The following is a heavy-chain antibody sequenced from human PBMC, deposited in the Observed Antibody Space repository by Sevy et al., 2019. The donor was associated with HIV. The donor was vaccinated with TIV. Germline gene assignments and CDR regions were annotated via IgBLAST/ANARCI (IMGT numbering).Heavy chain of an antibody. Sequence: GGSLRLSCAASGFTFSSYGMRWVRQAPGKGLEWVAFIRYDGSNKYYADSVKGRFTISRDNSKNTLYLQMNSLRAEDTAVYYCAKESSSWPNYFDYWGQGTLVTVSS. J-gene: IGHJ4*02. V-gene: IGHV3-30*02. CDR3: AKESSSWPNYFDY. CDR2: IRYDGSNK. D-gene: IGHD6-13*01. CDR1: GFTFSSYG.